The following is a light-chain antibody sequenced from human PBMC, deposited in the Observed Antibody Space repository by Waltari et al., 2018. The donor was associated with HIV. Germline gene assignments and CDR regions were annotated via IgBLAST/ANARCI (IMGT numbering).Light chain of an antibody. CDR2: AAS. J-gene: IGKJ5*01. CDR1: QGISSY. V-gene: IGKV1-9*01. CDR3: QQYGLSPIT. Sequence: DIQLTQSPSFLSASVGDRVTITCRASQGISSYLAWYQQKPGKAPKLLIYAASTLQSGVPSRFSGSGSGTEFTLTISSLQPEDFAVYYCQQYGLSPITFGQGTRLEIK.